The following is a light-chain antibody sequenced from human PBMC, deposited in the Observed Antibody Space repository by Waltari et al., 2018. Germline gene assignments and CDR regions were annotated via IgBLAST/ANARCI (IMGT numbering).Light chain of an antibody. J-gene: IGLJ2*01. Sequence: QSALTQPPSASGYPGQSATIPCTGTRSDVGAYKYVSWYQHHPGKAPKLLIYEVSKRASGVPDRFSGSKSGNTASLTVSGLQAEDEADYYCASRGASKVFGGGTKLTVL. CDR3: ASRGASKV. V-gene: IGLV2-8*01. CDR1: RSDVGAYKY. CDR2: EVS.